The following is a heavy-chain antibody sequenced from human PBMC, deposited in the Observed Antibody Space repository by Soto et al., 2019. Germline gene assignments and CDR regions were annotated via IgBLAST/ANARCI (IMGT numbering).Heavy chain of an antibody. V-gene: IGHV2-5*02. Sequence: TLVNPTQTLTLTCSFSGFSLTTSGVGVGWVRQSPEKTLEWLALIFWDDDKRYSPSLRSRLTIAKDTSKNQVVLTLTNVEPVDTATYHCARILTATGGHFDSWGQGALVTVSS. CDR2: IFWDDDK. CDR3: ARILTATGGHFDS. J-gene: IGHJ4*02. CDR1: GFSLTTSGVG. D-gene: IGHD2-8*02.